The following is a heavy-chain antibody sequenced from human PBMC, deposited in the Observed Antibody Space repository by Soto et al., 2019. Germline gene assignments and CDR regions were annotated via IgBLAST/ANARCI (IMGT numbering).Heavy chain of an antibody. CDR1: GFTFSDYY. Sequence: QVQLVESGGGFVKPGGSLRLSCAVSGFTFSDYYMTWIRQAPGKGLEWVSYISSSTSHTNYADSVKGRFTISRDNAKNSLFLQMNSLRPEDTAVYYCARGRGAAADYFDFWGQGTLVTVSS. CDR2: ISSSTSHT. D-gene: IGHD6-13*01. J-gene: IGHJ4*02. CDR3: ARGRGAAADYFDF. V-gene: IGHV3-11*05.